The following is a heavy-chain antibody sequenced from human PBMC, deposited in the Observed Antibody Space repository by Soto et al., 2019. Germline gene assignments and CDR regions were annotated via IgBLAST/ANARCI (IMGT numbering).Heavy chain of an antibody. CDR2: IIPIFGTA. CDR3: ARAVDSSGYSSFDP. Sequence: SVKVSCKASGGTFRSYAISWVRQAPGQGLEWRGGIIPIFGTANYAQKFQGRVTITADKSTSTAYMELSSLRSEDTAVYYCARAVDSSGYSSFDPWGQGTLVTVSS. D-gene: IGHD3-22*01. J-gene: IGHJ5*02. CDR1: GGTFRSYA. V-gene: IGHV1-69*06.